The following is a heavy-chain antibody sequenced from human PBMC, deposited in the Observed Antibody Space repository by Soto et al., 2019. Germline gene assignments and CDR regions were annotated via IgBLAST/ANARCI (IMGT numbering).Heavy chain of an antibody. D-gene: IGHD2-15*01. V-gene: IGHV1-18*01. CDR3: ARCYCSVGSCYACWHFDL. CDR2: ISASTRNT. J-gene: IGHJ2*01. Sequence: QVQLVQSGAEVKKPGASVKVSCQASGYTFTNYAISWVRQAPGQGLEWMGWISASTRNTDQAQNFQGRVTMTIDTAANAAKMELRSVSSDDTVVYYCARCYCSVGSCYACWHFDLWGRVTLVTVSA. CDR1: GYTFTNYA.